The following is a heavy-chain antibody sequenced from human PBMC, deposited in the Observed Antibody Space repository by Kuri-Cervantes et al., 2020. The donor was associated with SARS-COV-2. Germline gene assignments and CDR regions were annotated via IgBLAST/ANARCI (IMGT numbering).Heavy chain of an antibody. Sequence: GESLKISCAASGFTFSSYAMHWVRQAPGKGLEWVAVISYDGSNKYYADSVKGRFTISRDNSKNTLYLQMNSLRAEDTAVYYCARGGSSGTLYYWGQGTLVTVSS. D-gene: IGHD3-22*01. CDR3: ARGGSSGTLYY. CDR1: GFTFSSYA. CDR2: ISYDGSNK. J-gene: IGHJ4*02. V-gene: IGHV3-30-3*01.